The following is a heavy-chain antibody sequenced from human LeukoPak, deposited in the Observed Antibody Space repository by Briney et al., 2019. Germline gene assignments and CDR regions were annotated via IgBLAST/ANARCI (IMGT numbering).Heavy chain of an antibody. J-gene: IGHJ4*02. D-gene: IGHD3-10*01. V-gene: IGHV3-23*01. CDR3: AKGGDQDEGSYYNLYGY. CDR2: ISGSGGST. Sequence: PGGSLRLSCEASGFTFNTYSMNWARQAPGKGLEWVSAISGSGGSTYYADSVKGRFTISRDNSKDTLYLQMNSLRAEDTAVYYCAKGGDQDEGSYYNLYGYWGQGTLVTVSS. CDR1: GFTFNTYS.